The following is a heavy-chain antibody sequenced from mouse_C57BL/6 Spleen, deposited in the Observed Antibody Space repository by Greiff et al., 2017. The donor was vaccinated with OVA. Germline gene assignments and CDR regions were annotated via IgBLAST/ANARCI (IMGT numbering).Heavy chain of an antibody. J-gene: IGHJ4*01. CDR2: IYPSDSDT. CDR1: GYTFTSYW. Sequence: QVQLKQPGAELVRPGSSVKLSCKASGYTFTSYWMDWVKQRPGQGLEWIGNIYPSDSDTHYNQQFTDKATLTVDKSSSTAYMQLSSLTSEDSAVYYCARGGNYYAMDYWGQGTSVTVSS. CDR3: ARGGNYYAMDY. D-gene: IGHD1-1*02. V-gene: IGHV1-61*01.